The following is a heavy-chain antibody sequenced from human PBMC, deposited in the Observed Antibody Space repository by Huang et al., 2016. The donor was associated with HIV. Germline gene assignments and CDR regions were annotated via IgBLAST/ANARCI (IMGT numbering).Heavy chain of an antibody. J-gene: IGHJ4*02. Sequence: QVQLGESGGGVVQPETSLRLSCAASGFDFSSYGMNWVRQAPGKGTQWVAVRSNEGNNSYYSDSAKGRFIIHRDNPKNTLYLQMNSLRGEDTAIYYCARGGILGTSWYRPFDYWGQGTLVTVSS. CDR1: GFDFSSYG. CDR3: ARGGILGTSWYRPFDY. V-gene: IGHV3-30*03. CDR2: RSNEGNNS. D-gene: IGHD6-13*01.